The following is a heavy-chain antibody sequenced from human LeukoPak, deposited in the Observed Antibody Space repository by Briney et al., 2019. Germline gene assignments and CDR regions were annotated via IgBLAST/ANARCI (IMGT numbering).Heavy chain of an antibody. CDR1: GYTFTNYH. CDR3: AREGGGYYFDY. J-gene: IGHJ4*02. D-gene: IGHD1-26*01. Sequence: ASVKVSCKASGYTFTNYHMSWVRQAPGQGLEWMGLISAYNGNTNYAQKLQGRVTMTTDTSTSTAHMELRSLRSGDTAVYYCAREGGGYYFDYWGQGTLVTVSS. CDR2: ISAYNGNT. V-gene: IGHV1-18*01.